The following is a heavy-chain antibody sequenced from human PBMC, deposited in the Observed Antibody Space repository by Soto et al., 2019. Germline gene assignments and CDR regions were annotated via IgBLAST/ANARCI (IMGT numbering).Heavy chain of an antibody. D-gene: IGHD4-4*01. CDR3: AQDTVVPRAPYYYYYGMDV. CDR2: ISGSGGST. Sequence: GGSLRLSCAASGFTFSSYAMSWVRQAPGKGLEWVSAISGSGGSTYYADSVKGRFTISRDNSKNTLYLQMNSLRAEDTAVYYCAQDTVVPRAPYYYYYGMDVWGQGTTVTVSS. CDR1: GFTFSSYA. V-gene: IGHV3-23*01. J-gene: IGHJ6*02.